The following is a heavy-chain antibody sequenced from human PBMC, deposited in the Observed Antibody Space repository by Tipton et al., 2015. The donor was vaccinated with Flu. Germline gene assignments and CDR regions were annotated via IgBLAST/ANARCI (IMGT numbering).Heavy chain of an antibody. D-gene: IGHD4-17*01. CDR2: IYYSGST. J-gene: IGHJ6*03. CDR3: ASTVTVFYYMDV. Sequence: TLSLTCAVYGGSFSGYYWSWIRQPPGKGLEWIGYIYYSGSTNYNPSLKSRVTISVDTSKNQFSLKLSSVTAADTAVYYCASTVTVFYYMDVWGKGTTVTVSS. CDR1: GGSFSGYY. V-gene: IGHV4-59*01.